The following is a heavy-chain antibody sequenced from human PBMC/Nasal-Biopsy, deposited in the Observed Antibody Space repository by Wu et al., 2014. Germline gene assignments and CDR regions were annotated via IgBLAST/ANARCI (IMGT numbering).Heavy chain of an antibody. CDR1: GFIVSSTY. CDR2: IYSGGTT. J-gene: IGHJ4*02. V-gene: IGHV3-53*01. D-gene: IGHD6-19*01. Sequence: LRLSCAVSGFIVSSTYMSWVRQAPGKGLEWVSVIYSGGTTYYADSVKGRFTISRDNSKNTLYLQMNSLRAEDTALYYCAKFRTYGSGWLGEGYWGQGTLVTVSS. CDR3: AKFRTYGSGWLGEGY.